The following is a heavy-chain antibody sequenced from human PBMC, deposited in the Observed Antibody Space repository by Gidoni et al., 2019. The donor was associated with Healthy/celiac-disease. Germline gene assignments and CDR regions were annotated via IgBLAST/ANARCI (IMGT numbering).Heavy chain of an antibody. V-gene: IGHV3-15*01. J-gene: IGHJ3*02. CDR3: TTTVAHDAFDI. Sequence: EVQLVASGGGLVKPGRSLRLSCAASGFTFSNAWMSWVRQAPGKGLEWVGRIKSKTDGGTTDYAAPVKGRFTISRDDSKNTLYLQMNSLKTEDTAVYYCTTTVAHDAFDIWGQGTMVTVSS. D-gene: IGHD6-19*01. CDR2: IKSKTDGGTT. CDR1: GFTFSNAW.